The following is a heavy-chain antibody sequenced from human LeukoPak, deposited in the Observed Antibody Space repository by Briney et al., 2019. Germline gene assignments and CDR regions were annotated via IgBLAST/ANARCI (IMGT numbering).Heavy chain of an antibody. CDR2: IYHSGST. D-gene: IGHD4-17*01. CDR1: GGSISSSNW. CDR3: ASAYGDYGDWFDP. J-gene: IGHJ5*02. V-gene: IGHV4-4*02. Sequence: SETLSLTCAVSGGSISSSNWWSWVRQPPGKGLEWIGEIYHSGSTNYNPSLKSRVTISVDKSKNQFSLKLSSVTAADTAVYYCASAYGDYGDWFDPWGQGTLVTVSS.